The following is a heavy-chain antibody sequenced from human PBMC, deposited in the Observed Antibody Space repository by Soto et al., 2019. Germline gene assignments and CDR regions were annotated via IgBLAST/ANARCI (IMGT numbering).Heavy chain of an antibody. D-gene: IGHD6-13*01. J-gene: IGHJ5*02. CDR2: INPSGGST. CDR1: GYPFTSYY. CDR3: ARDVTPRGGPGANPAHTIAAAGTLDWFDP. V-gene: IGHV1-46*01. Sequence: SVQASCKASGYPFTSYYMHWVRQAPGQGLEWMGIINPSGGSTSYAQKFQGRVTMTRDTSTSTVYMELSSLRSEDTAVYYCARDVTPRGGPGANPAHTIAAAGTLDWFDPWGKGTWVTVPS.